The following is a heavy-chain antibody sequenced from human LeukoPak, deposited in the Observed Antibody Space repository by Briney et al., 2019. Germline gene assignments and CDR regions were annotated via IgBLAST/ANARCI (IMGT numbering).Heavy chain of an antibody. Sequence: GGSLRLSCAASGFTFSSYSMSWVRQAPGKGLEWVAFIRYDGSNKYYADSVKGRFTISRDNSKNTLYLQMNSLRAEDTAVYYCRAGYFDYWGQGTLVTVSS. CDR1: GFTFSSYS. CDR3: RAGYFDY. J-gene: IGHJ4*02. V-gene: IGHV3-30*02. CDR2: IRYDGSNK.